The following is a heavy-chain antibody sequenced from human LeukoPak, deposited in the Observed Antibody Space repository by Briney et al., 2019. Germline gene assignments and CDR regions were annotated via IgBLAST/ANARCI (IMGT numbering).Heavy chain of an antibody. Sequence: GGSLRLSCAASGFTFSSYAMSWVRQAPGKGLEWVSAISGSGGSTYYADSVKGRFTISRDNSKNTLYLQMNSLRAEDTAVYYCAKGGGDFWSGYYTGPSYYYYGMDVWGQGTTVTVSS. V-gene: IGHV3-23*01. D-gene: IGHD3-3*01. CDR3: AKGGGDFWSGYYTGPSYYYYGMDV. J-gene: IGHJ6*02. CDR2: ISGSGGST. CDR1: GFTFSSYA.